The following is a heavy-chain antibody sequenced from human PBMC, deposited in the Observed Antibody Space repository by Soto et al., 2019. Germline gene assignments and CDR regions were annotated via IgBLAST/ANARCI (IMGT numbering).Heavy chain of an antibody. Sequence: QVQLVESGGGVVQPGRSLRLSCAASGFTFSNYALHWVRQAPGKGLEWVAVISDDGSNKYYADSVKGRFTISRDNSKNTLYLQMNSLRAEDTAVYYCARDLFATSWSYFDYWGQGTPVTVSS. CDR3: ARDLFATSWSYFDY. CDR2: ISDDGSNK. CDR1: GFTFSNYA. J-gene: IGHJ4*02. D-gene: IGHD2-2*01. V-gene: IGHV3-30-3*01.